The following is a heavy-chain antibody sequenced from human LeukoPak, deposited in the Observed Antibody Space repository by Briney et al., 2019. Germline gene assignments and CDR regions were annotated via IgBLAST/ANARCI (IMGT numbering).Heavy chain of an antibody. CDR3: AKDYGGSWAWGGTFDY. V-gene: IGHV3-23*01. CDR2: VSGNSHTT. J-gene: IGHJ4*02. D-gene: IGHD2-15*01. CDR1: GFTFSTYT. Sequence: GGSLRLSCTASGFTFSTYTMTWVRQAPGKGLEWVSAVSGNSHTTYYSDSVKGRFTISRDNSKNAFYLQMTSLRAEDTAVYYCAKDYGGSWAWGGTFDYWGQGILVTVSS.